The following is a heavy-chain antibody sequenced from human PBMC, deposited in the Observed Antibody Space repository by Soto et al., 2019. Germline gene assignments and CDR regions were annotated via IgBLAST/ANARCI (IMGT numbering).Heavy chain of an antibody. CDR1: GYTFTNYW. CDR2: IFPGDSDT. D-gene: IGHD3-16*01. CDR3: VRPNFGALTHFDF. Sequence: GESLKISCKAIGYTFTNYWIGWVRQTPGKGLEWMGIIFPGDSDTRYNPSFEGQVTVSADESISTAYLQRNTLKASDTAMYYCVRPNFGALTHFDFWGQGTLVTVSS. J-gene: IGHJ4*02. V-gene: IGHV5-51*01.